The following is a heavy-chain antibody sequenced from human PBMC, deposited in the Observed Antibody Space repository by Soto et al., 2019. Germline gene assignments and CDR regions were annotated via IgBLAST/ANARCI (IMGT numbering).Heavy chain of an antibody. CDR3: ARDRRDSSSQSALDDAFDI. CDR2: INPNSGGT. V-gene: IGHV1-2*04. CDR1: GYTFTGYY. D-gene: IGHD6-13*01. Sequence: QVQLVQSGAEVKKPVASVKVSCKASGYTFTGYYMHWVRQAPGQGLERMGWINPNSGGTNYAQKFQGWVTMTRDTSISTAYMELSRLRSDDTAVYYCARDRRDSSSQSALDDAFDIWGQETMVTVSS. J-gene: IGHJ3*02.